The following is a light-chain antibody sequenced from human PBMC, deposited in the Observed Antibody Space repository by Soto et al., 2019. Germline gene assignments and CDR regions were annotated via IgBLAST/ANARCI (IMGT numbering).Light chain of an antibody. CDR1: SSNVGAGYD. CDR3: QSYDSSLSSWV. J-gene: IGLJ3*02. V-gene: IGLV1-40*01. CDR2: SNN. Sequence: QSVLTQPPSVSGAPGQRVTISCTGTSSNVGAGYDVHWYHQLPGTAPKLLIYSNNNRPSGVPDRFSGSKSGTSASLAITGLQTDDEADYYCQSYDSSLSSWVFGGGTKLTVL.